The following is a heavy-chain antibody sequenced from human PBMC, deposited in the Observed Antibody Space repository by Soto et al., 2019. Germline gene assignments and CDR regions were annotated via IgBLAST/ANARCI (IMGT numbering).Heavy chain of an antibody. CDR3: ARERELRPSSSRLDD. CDR1: GDSIDSGGSY. Sequence: LSLTCHVSGDSIDSGGSYWSWIRQRPGKGLEWIGYIYYTGSSYYNPSLKSRLTLSLDTSTNQFSLQLRSVTAADTAVYYCARERELRPSSSRLDDWGFGRLVTFSS. V-gene: IGHV4-31*03. D-gene: IGHD1-26*01. CDR2: IYYTGSS. J-gene: IGHJ4*01.